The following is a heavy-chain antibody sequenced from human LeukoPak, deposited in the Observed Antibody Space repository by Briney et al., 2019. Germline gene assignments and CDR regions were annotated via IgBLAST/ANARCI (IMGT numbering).Heavy chain of an antibody. CDR1: GYTFTVYY. Sequence: GASVTVSCTASGYTFTVYYMHWVRQAPGQGLQWMGWIHPSHGGTNYAQKFQGRVTMTRDTSLSTAYMELSRLRLDDTAVYYCARGGYSSSDSDYGGQGTLVTVS. D-gene: IGHD6-6*01. CDR3: ARGGYSSSDSDY. CDR2: IHPSHGGT. J-gene: IGHJ4*02. V-gene: IGHV1-2*02.